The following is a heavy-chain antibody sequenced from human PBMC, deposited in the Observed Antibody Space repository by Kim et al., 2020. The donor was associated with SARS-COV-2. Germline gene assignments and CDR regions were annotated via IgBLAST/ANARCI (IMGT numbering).Heavy chain of an antibody. CDR2: MYYSGTT. Sequence: SETLSLTCTVSGGSINNYYWSWIRQPPGKGLEWIGYMYYSGTTNYNPSLRSRVTMSVDTSKNQLSLKLTSVTAADTAVYFCARGDNGYDVPDFWGQGTLV. J-gene: IGHJ4*02. CDR3: ARGDNGYDVPDF. CDR1: GGSINNYY. V-gene: IGHV4-59*01. D-gene: IGHD5-12*01.